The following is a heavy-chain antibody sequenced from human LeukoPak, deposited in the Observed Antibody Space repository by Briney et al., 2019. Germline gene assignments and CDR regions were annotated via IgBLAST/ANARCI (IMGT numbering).Heavy chain of an antibody. Sequence: GGSLRLSCAASGFTFSSYAMSWVRQAPGKGLEWVSVISGSGANTYYADSVKGRFTISRDNSKSTLYLQMSSLRAEDTALYYCAKPCEYNNYGIDYWGQGTLVTVSS. J-gene: IGHJ4*02. V-gene: IGHV3-23*01. CDR1: GFTFSSYA. CDR3: AKPCEYNNYGIDY. D-gene: IGHD4-11*01. CDR2: ISGSGANT.